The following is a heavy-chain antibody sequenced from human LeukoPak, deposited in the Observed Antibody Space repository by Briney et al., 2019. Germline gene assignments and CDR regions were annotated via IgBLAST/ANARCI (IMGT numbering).Heavy chain of an antibody. D-gene: IGHD3-10*01. Sequence: PGGSLRLSCAASGFTFSSYGMHWVRQAPGKGLEWIGEINHSGSTNYNPSLKSRVTISVDTSKNQFSLKLSSVTAADTAVYYCASDGDKQSTVLGYWGQGTLVTVSS. CDR3: ASDGDKQSTVLGY. CDR2: INHSGST. V-gene: IGHV4-34*01. CDR1: GFTFSSYG. J-gene: IGHJ4*02.